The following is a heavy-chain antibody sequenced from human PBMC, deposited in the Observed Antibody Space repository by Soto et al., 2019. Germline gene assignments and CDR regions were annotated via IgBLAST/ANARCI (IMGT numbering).Heavy chain of an antibody. CDR3: ASRKREESCSSTSCFVKH. CDR1: GGSISSSSYY. J-gene: IGHJ4*02. CDR2: ISYSGNT. V-gene: IGHV4-39*01. Sequence: QSQLQESGPGLVKPSETLSLTCTVSGGSISSSSYYWGWIRQPPGKGLEWIASISYSGNTYYNPSLKRRVTISVDTSKNQFSLKLNSVTAADTAVYYCASRKREESCSSTSCFVKHWGQGTLVTVSS. D-gene: IGHD2-2*01.